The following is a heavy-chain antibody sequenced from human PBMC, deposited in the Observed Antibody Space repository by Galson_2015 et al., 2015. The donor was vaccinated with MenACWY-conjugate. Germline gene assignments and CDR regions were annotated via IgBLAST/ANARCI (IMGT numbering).Heavy chain of an antibody. CDR2: IRETGDL. Sequence: SETLSLTCSVSGDSITRNYWSWFRQAPGQGLEWIAYIRETGDLKDNPSLKSRVTMSADRSNNQFSLRLISVTAADTAVHYCARIPTRGSSYGYFDYWGRGLLVAVSS. CDR1: GDSITRNY. V-gene: IGHV4-59*08. D-gene: IGHD5-18*01. J-gene: IGHJ4*02. CDR3: ARIPTRGSSYGYFDY.